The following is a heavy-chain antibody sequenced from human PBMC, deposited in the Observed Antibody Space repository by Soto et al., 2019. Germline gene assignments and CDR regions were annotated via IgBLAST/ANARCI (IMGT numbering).Heavy chain of an antibody. CDR2: IIPIFGTA. V-gene: IGHV1-69*13. J-gene: IGHJ5*02. CDR1: GGTFSSYA. Sequence: SVKVSCKASGGTFSSYAISWVRQAPGQGLEWMGGIIPIFGTANYAQKFQGRVTITADESTSTAYMELSSLRSEDTAVYYCARGVPNTAMVESWFDPWGQGTLVTVSS. D-gene: IGHD5-18*01. CDR3: ARGVPNTAMVESWFDP.